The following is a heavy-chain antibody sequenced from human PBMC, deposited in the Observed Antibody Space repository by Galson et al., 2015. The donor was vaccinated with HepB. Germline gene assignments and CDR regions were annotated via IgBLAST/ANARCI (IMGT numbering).Heavy chain of an antibody. V-gene: IGHV3-9*01. D-gene: IGHD1-26*01. CDR2: ISWNSGSI. CDR1: GFPFDDYA. Sequence: SLRLSCAASGFPFDDYAMHWVRQAPGKGLEWVSRISWNSGSIDYARSVKGRFTISRDNAKNSLYLQMNSLRAEDTALYYCAKSGGMNYYYYMDVWGKGTTVTVSS. J-gene: IGHJ6*03. CDR3: AKSGGMNYYYYMDV.